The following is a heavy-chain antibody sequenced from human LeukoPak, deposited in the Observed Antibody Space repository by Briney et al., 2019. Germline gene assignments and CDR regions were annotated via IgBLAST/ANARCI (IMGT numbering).Heavy chain of an antibody. Sequence: GGSLRLSCAASGFTFSSSWMHWVRQTPGKGLVWVSRINSDGSSTSYADSVKGRFTISRDNAKNTLSLQMNSLRAEDTAVYYYTRASRKEPDYWGQGTLVTVSS. CDR1: GFTFSSSW. D-gene: IGHD1-14*01. CDR3: TRASRKEPDY. V-gene: IGHV3-74*01. CDR2: INSDGSST. J-gene: IGHJ4*02.